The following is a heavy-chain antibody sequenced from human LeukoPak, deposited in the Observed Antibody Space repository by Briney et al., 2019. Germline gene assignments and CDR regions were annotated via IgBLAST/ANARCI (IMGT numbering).Heavy chain of an antibody. CDR2: IGTAGDT. J-gene: IGHJ4*02. D-gene: IGHD5-12*01. CDR3: ARAANSGYDPYYFDY. CDR1: GFTFSSYD. Sequence: PGGSLRLSCAASGFTFSSYDMHWVRQATGKGLEWVSAIGTAGDTYYPGSVKGRFTISRENAKNSLYLQMNSLRAGDTAVYYCARAANSGYDPYYFDYWGQGTLVTVSP. V-gene: IGHV3-13*01.